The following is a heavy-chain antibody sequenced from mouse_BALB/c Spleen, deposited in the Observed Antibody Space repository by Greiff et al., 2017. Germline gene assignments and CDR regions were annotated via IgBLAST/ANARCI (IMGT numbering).Heavy chain of an antibody. J-gene: IGHJ3*01. V-gene: IGHV3-2*02. CDR1: GYSITSDYA. D-gene: IGHD2-2*01. CDR2: ISYSGST. CDR3: ARAIYYGSFAY. Sequence: VQLKESGPGLVKPSQSLSLTCTVTGYSITSDYAWNWIRQFPGNKLEWMGYISYSGSTSYNPSLKSRISITRDTSKNQFFLQLNSVTTEDTATYYCARAIYYGSFAYWGQGTLVTVSA.